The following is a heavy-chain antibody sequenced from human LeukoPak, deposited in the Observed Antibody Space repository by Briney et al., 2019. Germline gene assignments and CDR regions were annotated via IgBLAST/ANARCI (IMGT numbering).Heavy chain of an antibody. CDR1: GLPFSSYG. CDR3: ARARITMVRGVIARPYYFDY. D-gene: IGHD3-10*01. J-gene: IGHJ4*02. Sequence: GGSLRLSCAASGLPFSSYGMGWVRRAPGKGLEWVSAIRGGGGSTYYADSVKGRFTISRDNSKTTLYLQMNSLRAEDTAVYYCARARITMVRGVIARPYYFDYWGQGTLVTVSS. CDR2: IRGGGGST. V-gene: IGHV3-23*01.